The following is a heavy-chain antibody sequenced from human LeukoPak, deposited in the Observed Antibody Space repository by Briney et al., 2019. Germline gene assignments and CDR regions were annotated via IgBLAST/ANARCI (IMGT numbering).Heavy chain of an antibody. CDR2: ISGSGGST. CDR3: AKLSSSWNGLAFDY. J-gene: IGHJ4*02. V-gene: IGHV3-23*01. D-gene: IGHD6-13*01. CDR1: GFTFSSYA. Sequence: GGSLRLSCAASGFTFSSYAMSWVRQAPGKGLEWVSAISGSGGSTYYADSVKGRFTISRDNSKNTLYLQMNSLRAEDTAVCYCAKLSSSWNGLAFDYWGQGTLVTVSS.